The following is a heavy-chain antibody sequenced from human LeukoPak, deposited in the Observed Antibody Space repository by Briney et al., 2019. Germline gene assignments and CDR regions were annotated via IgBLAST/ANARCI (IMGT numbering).Heavy chain of an antibody. Sequence: GRSLRLSCAASGFTFSSYAMHWVRQAPGKGLEWVAVISYDGSNKYYADSVKGRFTISRDNSKNTLYLQMSSLRAEDTAVYYCARDVRMDVWGQGTTVTVSS. V-gene: IGHV3-30-3*01. CDR1: GFTFSSYA. CDR2: ISYDGSNK. CDR3: ARDVRMDV. J-gene: IGHJ6*02.